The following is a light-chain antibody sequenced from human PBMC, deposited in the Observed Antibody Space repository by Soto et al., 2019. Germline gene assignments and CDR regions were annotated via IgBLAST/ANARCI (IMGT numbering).Light chain of an antibody. CDR2: DAS. Sequence: EIVLTQSPATLSLSPGERATLSCRASQSVSSYVAWYQQKPGQAPRLLIYDASNRATGIPARFSGSGSWTDFTRTISSLEPEYYAINCCQQRSDWPPITFGQGTRLEIK. CDR1: QSVSSY. V-gene: IGKV3-11*01. J-gene: IGKJ5*01. CDR3: QQRSDWPPIT.